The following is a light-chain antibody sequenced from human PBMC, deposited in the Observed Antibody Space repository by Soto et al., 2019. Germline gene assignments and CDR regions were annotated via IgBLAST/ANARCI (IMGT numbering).Light chain of an antibody. Sequence: EIQMTQSPSTLSASVGDRVTITCRASQSISSGLAWYQQKPGQAPKLLIYDASSLESGVPARFSGSGSGTEFTLTISSLQPDDFATYYCQQYNSYLYTFGQGTKLEIK. CDR3: QQYNSYLYT. CDR2: DAS. V-gene: IGKV1-5*01. CDR1: QSISSG. J-gene: IGKJ2*01.